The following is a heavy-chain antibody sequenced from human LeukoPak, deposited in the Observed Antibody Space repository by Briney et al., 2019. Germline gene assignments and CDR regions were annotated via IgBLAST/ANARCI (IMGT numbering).Heavy chain of an antibody. CDR1: GFTFSSYG. D-gene: IGHD3-16*01. V-gene: IGHV3-30*18. CDR3: AKDHSGGFDY. CDR2: ISYDGSNK. Sequence: GRSLRLSCAASGFTFSSYGMHWVRQAPGKGLEWVAVISYDGSNKYYADSVKGRFTISRDNSKNTLYLQMNSLRAEDTAVYYCAKDHSGGFDYWGQGTLVTVSS. J-gene: IGHJ4*02.